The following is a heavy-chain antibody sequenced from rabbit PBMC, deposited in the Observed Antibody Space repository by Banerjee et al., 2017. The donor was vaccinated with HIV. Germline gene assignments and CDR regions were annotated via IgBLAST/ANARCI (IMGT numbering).Heavy chain of an antibody. V-gene: IGHV1S45*01. CDR3: ARYSGGSGYFNL. J-gene: IGHJ4*01. CDR2: INTSSGNT. CDR1: GFSFSNKCV. Sequence: QQQLEESGGGLVKPEGSLTLSCTASGFSFSNKCVMCWVRQAPGKGLEWIACINTSSGNTVYATWAKGRFTISKTSSTTVTLQMTSLTAADTATYFCARYSGGSGYFNLWGQGTLVTVS. D-gene: IGHD1-1*01.